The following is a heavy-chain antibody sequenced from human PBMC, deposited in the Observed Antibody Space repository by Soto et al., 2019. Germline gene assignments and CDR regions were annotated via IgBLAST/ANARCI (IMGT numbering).Heavy chain of an antibody. V-gene: IGHV1-3*01. CDR3: AREQSGEIMTMTDAFDI. CDR2: INAGNGHT. Sequence: ASVKVSCKASGYTFTSYAIHWVRQAPGQRLEWMGWINAGNGHTQYSQRYQGRVTITRDTSANIAYMEVSSLRSEDTAFFYCAREQSGEIMTMTDAFDIWGQGTMVTVSS. J-gene: IGHJ3*02. CDR1: GYTFTSYA. D-gene: IGHD3-16*01.